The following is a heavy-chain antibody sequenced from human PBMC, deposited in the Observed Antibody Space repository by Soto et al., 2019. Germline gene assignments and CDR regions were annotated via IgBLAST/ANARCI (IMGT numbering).Heavy chain of an antibody. D-gene: IGHD1-26*01. Sequence: ASVKVSCKASGYTFTSYGISWVRRAPGQGLEWMGWISAYNGNTNYAQKLQGRVTMTTDTSTSTAYMELRSLRSDDTAVYYCARESGSYLGYYYGMDVWGQGTTVTVSS. V-gene: IGHV1-18*04. CDR2: ISAYNGNT. CDR3: ARESGSYLGYYYGMDV. CDR1: GYTFTSYG. J-gene: IGHJ6*02.